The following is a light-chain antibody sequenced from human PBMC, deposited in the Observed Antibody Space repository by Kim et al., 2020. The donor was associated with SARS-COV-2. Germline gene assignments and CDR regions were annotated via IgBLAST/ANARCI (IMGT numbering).Light chain of an antibody. CDR2: DVT. Sequence: QSALTQPRSVSGSPGQSVTISCTGTRSDVGSYNYVSWYQNHPGKAPKLMIYDVTKRPSWVPDRFSGSKSGNTASLTISGLQTEDEAEYYCCSYTDTYTLVFGGGTQLTVL. V-gene: IGLV2-11*01. CDR3: CSYTDTYTLV. J-gene: IGLJ3*02. CDR1: RSDVGSYNY.